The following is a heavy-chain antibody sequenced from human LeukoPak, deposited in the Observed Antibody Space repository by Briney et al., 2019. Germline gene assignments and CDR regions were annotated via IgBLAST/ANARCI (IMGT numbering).Heavy chain of an antibody. J-gene: IGHJ4*02. CDR2: ISTSGST. CDR3: ARTNPVASRLVVFDY. D-gene: IGHD6-6*01. CDR1: GGSINSHY. V-gene: IGHV4-4*07. Sequence: SETLSLTCTVSGGSINSHYWSWLRQPAGKGLEWIGRISTSGSTNYNPSLKSRLTMSIDTSKNQFSLKLTSVTAADTAVYYCARTNPVASRLVVFDYWGQGTLVTVSS.